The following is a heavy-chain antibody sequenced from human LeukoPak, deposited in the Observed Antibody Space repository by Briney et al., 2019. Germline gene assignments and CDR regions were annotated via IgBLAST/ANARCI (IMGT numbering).Heavy chain of an antibody. CDR3: ARGATGMRDFDY. CDR1: GDSISSHY. CDR2: IYYSGST. Sequence: SETLSLTCTVSGDSISSHYWSWLRQPPGKGLEWIGYIYYSGSTNYNPSLKSRVTISVDTSKNQFSLKLSSVTAADTAVYYCARGATGMRDFDYWGQGTLVTVSS. V-gene: IGHV4-59*11. D-gene: IGHD5-12*01. J-gene: IGHJ4*02.